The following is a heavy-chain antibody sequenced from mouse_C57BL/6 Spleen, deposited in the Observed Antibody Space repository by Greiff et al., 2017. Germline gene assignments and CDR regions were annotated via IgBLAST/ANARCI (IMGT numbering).Heavy chain of an antibody. CDR2: IDPSDSET. V-gene: IGHV1-52*01. CDR1: GYTFTSYW. D-gene: IGHD2-4*01. J-gene: IGHJ2*01. Sequence: QVQLQQPGAELVRPGSSVKLSCKASGYTFTSYWMHWVKQRPIQGLEWIGNIDPSDSETHYNQKFKDKATLTVDNSSSTAYMQLSSLTSEDSAVYYCARWGYDYDESFDYWGQGTTLTVSS. CDR3: ARWGYDYDESFDY.